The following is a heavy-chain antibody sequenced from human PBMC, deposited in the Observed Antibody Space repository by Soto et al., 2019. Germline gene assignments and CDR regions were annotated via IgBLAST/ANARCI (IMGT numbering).Heavy chain of an antibody. J-gene: IGHJ6*02. Sequence: QVQLVQSGAEVKKPGSSVKVSCKASGGTFSRYSITWVRQAPGHGLEWIGRIIPIFGIASYAPKFQGRVTIPADESTSTADTELSSLRSDDTAVYYCAREDRDRETGLVPAAIDGRDVWGQGTTVTVSS. D-gene: IGHD2-2*01. V-gene: IGHV1-69*02. CDR2: IIPIFGIA. CDR3: AREDRDRETGLVPAAIDGRDV. CDR1: GGTFSRYS.